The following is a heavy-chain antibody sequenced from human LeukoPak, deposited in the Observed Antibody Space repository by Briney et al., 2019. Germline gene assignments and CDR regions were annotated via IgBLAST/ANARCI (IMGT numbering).Heavy chain of an antibody. D-gene: IGHD6-13*01. V-gene: IGHV4-4*02. CDR3: ARGRGGGYSSSWYEYYYYGMDV. Sequence: SETLSLTCAVSGGSISSSNWWSWVRQPPGKGLEWIGEIYHSGSTNYNPSLKSRVTISVDKSKNQFSLKLSSVTAADTAVYYCARGRGGGYSSSWYEYYYYGMDVWGQGTTVTVSS. CDR2: IYHSGST. CDR1: GGSISSSNW. J-gene: IGHJ6*02.